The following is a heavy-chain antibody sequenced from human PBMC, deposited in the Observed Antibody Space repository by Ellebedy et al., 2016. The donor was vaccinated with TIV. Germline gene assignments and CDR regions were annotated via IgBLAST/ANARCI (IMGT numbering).Heavy chain of an antibody. V-gene: IGHV3-33*01. D-gene: IGHD5-18*01. CDR3: ARDGYMHYYMDV. CDR1: GLAFTSFG. J-gene: IGHJ6*03. Sequence: GESLKISCTVSGLAFTSFGMHWVRQAPGKGLEWVAAIWYDGSNKYYADSVKGRFTISRDNSKNTLYLQMNSLRAEDTAVYYCARDGYMHYYMDVWGKGTTVTVSS. CDR2: IWYDGSNK.